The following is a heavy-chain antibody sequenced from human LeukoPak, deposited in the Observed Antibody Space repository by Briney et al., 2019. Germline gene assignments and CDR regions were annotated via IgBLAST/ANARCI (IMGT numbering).Heavy chain of an antibody. CDR3: ARVVITMVRGTTGYYYGMDV. D-gene: IGHD3-10*01. CDR2: FSAYNGNT. V-gene: IGHV1-18*01. Sequence: ASVKVSCKASGYTFTSYGISWVRQAPGQGLEWMGWFSAYNGNTNYAQKLQARVTMTTDTSTSTAYMELRSLRSDDTAVYYCARVVITMVRGTTGYYYGMDVWGQGTTVTVSS. J-gene: IGHJ6*02. CDR1: GYTFTSYG.